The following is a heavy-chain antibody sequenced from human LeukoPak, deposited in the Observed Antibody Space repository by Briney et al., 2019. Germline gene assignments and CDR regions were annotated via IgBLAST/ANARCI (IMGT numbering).Heavy chain of an antibody. V-gene: IGHV4-4*07. CDR3: ARVDYSGSYLASNWFDP. J-gene: IGHJ5*02. Sequence: SETLSLTCTDSGGSISSYYWSWIRQPAGKGLEWIGRIYTSGSTNYNPSLKSRVTMSVDTSKNQFSLKLSSVTAADTAVYYCARVDYSGSYLASNWFDPWGQGTLVTVSS. D-gene: IGHD1-26*01. CDR1: GGSISSYY. CDR2: IYTSGST.